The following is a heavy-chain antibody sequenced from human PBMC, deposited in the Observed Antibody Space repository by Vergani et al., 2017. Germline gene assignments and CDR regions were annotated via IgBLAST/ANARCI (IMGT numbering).Heavy chain of an antibody. CDR2: IKSKTDGGTT. CDR3: TTYQTFLELVFRIDY. CDR1: GFTFSSYW. V-gene: IGHV3-15*01. Sequence: EVQLVESGGGLVQPGGSLRLSCAASGFTFSSYWMSWVRQAPGKGLEWVGRIKSKTDGGTTDYAAHVKGRFTISRDDSKNTLYLQMNSLKTEDTAVYYCTTYQTFLELVFRIDYWGQGTLVTVSS. J-gene: IGHJ4*02. D-gene: IGHD1-7*01.